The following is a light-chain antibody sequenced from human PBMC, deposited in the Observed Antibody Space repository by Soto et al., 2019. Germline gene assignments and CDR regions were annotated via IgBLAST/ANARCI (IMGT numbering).Light chain of an antibody. V-gene: IGLV2-14*03. J-gene: IGLJ1*01. CDR1: SSDVGGYNY. CDR3: SSYRTSNTRQIV. Sequence: QRVLTHPGSGSGAPGDSNTISSTGTSSDVGGYNYVPWYQHHPGKAPKLMIYDVSNRPSGVSNRFSGSKSGNTASLSISGLQPEDEADYYCSSYRTSNTRQIVCGTGTKVTVL. CDR2: DVS.